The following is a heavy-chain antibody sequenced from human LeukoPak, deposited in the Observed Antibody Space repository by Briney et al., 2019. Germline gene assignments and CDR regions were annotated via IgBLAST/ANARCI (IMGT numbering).Heavy chain of an antibody. CDR2: IIPIFGTA. CDR3: ARAYYYDSSGYYPLDY. J-gene: IGHJ4*02. D-gene: IGHD3-22*01. V-gene: IGHV1-69*13. Sequence: GASVNVSCKASGGTFSSYAISWVRQAPGQGLEWMGGIIPIFGTANYAQKFQGRVTITADESTSTAYMELSSLRSEDTAVYYCARAYYYDSSGYYPLDYWGQGTLVTVSS. CDR1: GGTFSSYA.